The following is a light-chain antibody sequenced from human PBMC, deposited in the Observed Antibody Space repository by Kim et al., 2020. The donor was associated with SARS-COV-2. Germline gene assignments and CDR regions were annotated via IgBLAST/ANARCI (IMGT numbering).Light chain of an antibody. CDR3: FSAPATSLV. CDR1: VLAKRY. Sequence: SYELTQPSSVSVSPGQTVTITCSGDVLAKRYARWFQQKPGQAPLLVITKDSQRPSGIPERFSGSSSGTTVTLTISGAQLEDEADYYCFSAPATSLVFGGG. V-gene: IGLV3-27*01. J-gene: IGLJ3*02. CDR2: KDS.